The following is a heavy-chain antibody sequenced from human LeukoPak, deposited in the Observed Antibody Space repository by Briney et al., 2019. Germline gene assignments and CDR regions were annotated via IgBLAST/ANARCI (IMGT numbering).Heavy chain of an antibody. J-gene: IGHJ5*02. V-gene: IGHV1-2*02. Sequence: ASVTVSFKASGYTFTGYYMHWVRQAPGQGLEWMGWINPNSGGTNYAQKFQGRVTMTRDTSISTAYMELSRLRSDDTAVYYCARENQGAAAAGFDPWGQGTLVTVSS. CDR2: INPNSGGT. D-gene: IGHD6-13*01. CDR1: GYTFTGYY. CDR3: ARENQGAAAAGFDP.